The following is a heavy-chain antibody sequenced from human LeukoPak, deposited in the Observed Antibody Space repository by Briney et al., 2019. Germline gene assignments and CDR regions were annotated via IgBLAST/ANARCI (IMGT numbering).Heavy chain of an antibody. V-gene: IGHV1-69*13. CDR1: GGTFSSYA. CDR3: ARAYYYDSSGYQRYFDL. CDR2: IIPIFGTA. D-gene: IGHD3-22*01. J-gene: IGHJ2*01. Sequence: ASVKVSCKASGGTFSSYAISWVRQAPGQGLEWMGGIIPIFGTANYAQKFQGRVTITADESTSTAYMELSSLRSEDTAVYYCARAYYYDSSGYQRYFDLWAVAPWSLSPQ.